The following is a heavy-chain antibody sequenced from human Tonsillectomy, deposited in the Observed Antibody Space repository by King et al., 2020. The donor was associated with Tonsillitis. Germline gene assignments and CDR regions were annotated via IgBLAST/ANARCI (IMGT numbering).Heavy chain of an antibody. D-gene: IGHD6-19*01. V-gene: IGHV1-2*02. J-gene: IGHJ6*02. CDR2: INPNSGGT. CDR3: ARIYNSGWLHFYYYGMDV. Sequence: VQLVESGAEVKKPGASVKVSCKASGYTFTGYYMHWVRQAPGQGLEWMGWINPNSGGTNYAQKFQGRVNLTRDKSITTVYMELSRLRPDDTAIYYCARIYNSGWLHFYYYGMDVWGPGTTVTVSS. CDR1: GYTFTGYY.